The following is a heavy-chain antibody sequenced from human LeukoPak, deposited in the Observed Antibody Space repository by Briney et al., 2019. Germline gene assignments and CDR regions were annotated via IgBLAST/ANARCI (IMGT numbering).Heavy chain of an antibody. CDR2: ISYGGST. Sequence: KPSETLSLTCTVSGGSIISYYWSWIRQPPGKGLEWIGYISYGGSTNYNPSLKSRVTISVDTSKNQFSLRLSSVTAADTAVYYCARSYYDTLTGYVNYYYFGMDVWGQGTTVTVSS. CDR3: ARSYYDTLTGYVNYYYFGMDV. D-gene: IGHD3-9*01. J-gene: IGHJ6*02. CDR1: GGSIISYY. V-gene: IGHV4-59*08.